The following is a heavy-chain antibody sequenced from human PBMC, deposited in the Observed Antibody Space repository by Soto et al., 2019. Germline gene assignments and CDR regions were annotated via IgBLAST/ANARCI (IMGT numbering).Heavy chain of an antibody. V-gene: IGHV1-2*02. CDR3: GRGRSGQLVVFY. D-gene: IGHD3-10*01. CDR2: IGPASGDT. Sequence: ASVKVSFKASGYTFTGHYIHWLRQAPGQGPEWMGEIGPASGDTRYAQKFQGRVTMTRDTSITTVYMELNNLSPDDTAVYYCGRGRSGQLVVFYWGQGTPVTVS. CDR1: GYTFTGHY. J-gene: IGHJ4*02.